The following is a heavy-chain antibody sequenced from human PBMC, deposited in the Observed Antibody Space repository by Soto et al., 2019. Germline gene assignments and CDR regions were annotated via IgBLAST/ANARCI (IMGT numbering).Heavy chain of an antibody. J-gene: IGHJ4*02. Sequence: ASVKVSCKASGYTFASYGISWVRQAPGQGLEWMGWISAYNGNTNYAQKLQGRVTMTTDTSTSTAYMELRSLRSDDTAVYYCARRSSGWYYFDYWGQGTLVTVSS. V-gene: IGHV1-18*01. CDR3: ARRSSGWYYFDY. CDR1: GYTFASYG. D-gene: IGHD6-19*01. CDR2: ISAYNGNT.